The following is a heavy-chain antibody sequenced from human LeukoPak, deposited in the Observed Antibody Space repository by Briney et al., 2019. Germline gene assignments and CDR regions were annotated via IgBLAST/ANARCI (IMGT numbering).Heavy chain of an antibody. CDR2: INPSGGST. J-gene: IGHJ3*02. Sequence: ASVEVSCKASGYNFINFYIHWVRQAPGQGLEWMGVINPSGGSTDYSQKFQGRVTMTSDTSTSTVYMELSSLRSEDTAVYYCARPLAPVMLNAFDIWGQGTMVTVSS. CDR1: GYNFINFY. CDR3: ARPLAPVMLNAFDI. V-gene: IGHV1-46*01. D-gene: IGHD2-8*01.